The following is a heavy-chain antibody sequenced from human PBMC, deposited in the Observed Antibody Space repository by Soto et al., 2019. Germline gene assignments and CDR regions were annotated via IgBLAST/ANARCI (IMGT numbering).Heavy chain of an antibody. D-gene: IGHD7-27*01. CDR1: GGSISSSSYY. V-gene: IGHV4-39*01. Sequence: PSETLSLTCTVSGGSISSSSYYWGWIRQPPGKGLEWIGSIYYSGSTYYNPSLKSRVTISVDTSKNQFSLKLSSVTAADTAVYYRARLRNWGPYYYYYMDVWGKGTTVTVSS. J-gene: IGHJ6*03. CDR2: IYYSGST. CDR3: ARLRNWGPYYYYYMDV.